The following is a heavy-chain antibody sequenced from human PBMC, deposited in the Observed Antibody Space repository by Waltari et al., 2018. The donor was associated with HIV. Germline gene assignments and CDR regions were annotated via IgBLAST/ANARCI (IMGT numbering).Heavy chain of an antibody. CDR3: ARSGIAARNSMDV. Sequence: QVQLQESGPGLVKPSETLSLTCTVSGGSISSYSWSWIRQPPGKGLEWIGYIYYSGSTNYNPSLKSRVTISVDTSKNQFSLKLSSVTAADTAVYYCARSGIAARNSMDVWGQGTTVTVSS. J-gene: IGHJ6*02. CDR2: IYYSGST. CDR1: GGSISSYS. V-gene: IGHV4-59*01. D-gene: IGHD6-6*01.